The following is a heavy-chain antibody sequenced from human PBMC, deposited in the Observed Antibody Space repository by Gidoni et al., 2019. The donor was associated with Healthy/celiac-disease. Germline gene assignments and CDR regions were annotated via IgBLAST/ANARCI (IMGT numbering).Heavy chain of an antibody. V-gene: IGHV5-51*01. CDR2: IYPGDSDT. Sequence: EVQLVQSGAEVQKPGESLKISCKGSGYSFTSYWIGWVRQMPGKCLEWMGIIYPGDSDTRYSPSFQGQVTISAEKSISTAYLQWSSLKASDTAMYYCARLIAVAGTGDAFDIWGQGTMVTVSS. J-gene: IGHJ3*02. CDR3: ARLIAVAGTGDAFDI. D-gene: IGHD6-19*01. CDR1: GYSFTSYW.